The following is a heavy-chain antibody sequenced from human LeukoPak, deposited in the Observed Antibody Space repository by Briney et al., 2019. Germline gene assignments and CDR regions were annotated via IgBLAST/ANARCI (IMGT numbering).Heavy chain of an antibody. CDR1: GYTFTSHF. D-gene: IGHD3-9*01. Sequence: ASVKVSCKASGYTFTSHFMHWVRQAPGQGLEWMGIINPRGGSTSYTQKFQGRVTITADKSTSTAYMELSSLRSEDTAVYYCARVSRNYDILTGYYGSLNWFDPWGQGTLVTVSS. V-gene: IGHV1-46*01. J-gene: IGHJ5*02. CDR3: ARVSRNYDILTGYYGSLNWFDP. CDR2: INPRGGST.